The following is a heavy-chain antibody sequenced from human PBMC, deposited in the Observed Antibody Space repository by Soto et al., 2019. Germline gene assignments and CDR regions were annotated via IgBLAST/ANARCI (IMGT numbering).Heavy chain of an antibody. J-gene: IGHJ5*02. Sequence: GWSLRLSCAASGFTFSSYAMNWVRQAPGKGLEWVALISHDGSNKYYADSVKGRFTTSRDNSRNTLYLQMNSLRAEDTAVYYCAREVGSSSDAWGQGTLVTVSS. D-gene: IGHD6-6*01. CDR3: AREVGSSSDA. CDR1: GFTFSSYA. CDR2: ISHDGSNK. V-gene: IGHV3-30-3*01.